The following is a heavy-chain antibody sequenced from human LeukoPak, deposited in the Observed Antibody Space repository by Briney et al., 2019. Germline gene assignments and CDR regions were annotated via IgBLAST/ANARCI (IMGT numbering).Heavy chain of an antibody. Sequence: SETLSLTCTVSGGSISSYYWSWIRQPAGKGLEWIGRIYTSGSTNYNPSLKSRVTMSVDTSKNQFSLKLSSMTAADTAVYYCAREGYSSSSGLDAFDIWGQGTMITVSS. V-gene: IGHV4-4*07. D-gene: IGHD6-6*01. CDR3: AREGYSSSSGLDAFDI. CDR2: IYTSGST. J-gene: IGHJ3*02. CDR1: GGSISSYY.